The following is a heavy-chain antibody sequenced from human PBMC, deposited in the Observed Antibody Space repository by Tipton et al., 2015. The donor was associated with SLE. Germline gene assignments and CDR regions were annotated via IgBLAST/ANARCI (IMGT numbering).Heavy chain of an antibody. V-gene: IGHV4-61*02. Sequence: TLSLTCTVSGGSITSDDYYWNWIRQPAGQGLEWIGRIYHTGRTNYNPSLKSRVTISGDTSKKQFSLKLSTVTAADTAVYYCARRCGGDCYSFAYAFDVWGQGTMVIVSS. J-gene: IGHJ3*01. CDR2: IYHTGRT. D-gene: IGHD2-21*01. CDR3: ARRCGGDCYSFAYAFDV. CDR1: GGSITSDDYY.